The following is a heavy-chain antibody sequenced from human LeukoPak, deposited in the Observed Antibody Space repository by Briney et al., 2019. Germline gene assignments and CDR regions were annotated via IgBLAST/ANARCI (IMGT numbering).Heavy chain of an antibody. CDR2: MYYSGST. D-gene: IGHD6-19*01. Sequence: SETLSLTCAVYGGSFSGYYWSWIRQPPGKGLEWIGSMYYSGSTYYNPSLKSRVTISINTSKNQFSLKLTSVTAADTAVYYCARAGGSGLIDYWGQGTLVTVSS. V-gene: IGHV4-34*01. CDR3: ARAGGSGLIDY. J-gene: IGHJ4*02. CDR1: GGSFSGYY.